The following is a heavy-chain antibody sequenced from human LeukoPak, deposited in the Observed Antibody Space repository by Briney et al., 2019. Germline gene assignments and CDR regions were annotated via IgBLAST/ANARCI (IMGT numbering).Heavy chain of an antibody. CDR2: ISGSGGST. CDR1: GFTFTTYA. CDR3: AKGKGLLLWFGELAFDI. Sequence: GGSLRLSCAASGFTFTTYAMSWVRQAPGMGLEWVSAISGSGGSTYYADSVKGRFTISRDNSKNTLYLQMNSLRAEDTAVYYCAKGKGLLLWFGELAFDIWGQGTMVTVSS. J-gene: IGHJ3*02. D-gene: IGHD3-10*01. V-gene: IGHV3-23*01.